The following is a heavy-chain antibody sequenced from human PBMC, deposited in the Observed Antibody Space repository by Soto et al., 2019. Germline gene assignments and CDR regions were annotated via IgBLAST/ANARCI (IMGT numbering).Heavy chain of an antibody. D-gene: IGHD6-19*01. CDR2: TYYRSKWYN. Sequence: QTLSLTCAISGYSVSSNSAAWNWIRQSPSRGLEWLGRTYYRSKWYNDYAVSVKSRITINPDTSKNQFSLQLNSVTPEDTAVYYCARDKGSASSGWYYGMDVWGQGTTVTVSS. J-gene: IGHJ6*02. CDR3: ARDKGSASSGWYYGMDV. V-gene: IGHV6-1*01. CDR1: GYSVSSNSAA.